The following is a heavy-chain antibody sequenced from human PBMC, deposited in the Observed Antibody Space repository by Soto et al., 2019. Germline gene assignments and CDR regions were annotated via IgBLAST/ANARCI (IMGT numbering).Heavy chain of an antibody. CDR3: ARDPSNGVSGRGRFDH. D-gene: IGHD3-16*01. J-gene: IGHJ4*02. Sequence: QVQLVQSGAEMKKPGASVTVSCKASGYTLTSYSISWVRQAPGQGLEWMGWISGLNGNTNYAQTFQGRVTMTTDTTTSTAYLDLRSLRSDDTAVYYCARDPSNGVSGRGRFDHWGQGTLVIVSS. CDR1: GYTLTSYS. V-gene: IGHV1-18*04. CDR2: ISGLNGNT.